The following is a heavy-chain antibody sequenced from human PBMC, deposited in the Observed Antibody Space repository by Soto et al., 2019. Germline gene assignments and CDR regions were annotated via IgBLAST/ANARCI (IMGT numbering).Heavy chain of an antibody. V-gene: IGHV3-74*01. J-gene: IGHJ6*02. D-gene: IGHD3-22*01. CDR3: AREHYYDSGSFWSRGYYYDMDV. CDR1: GFTFSKYC. CDR2: IDADGTSA. Sequence: DVQLVESGGGLVQPGGSLRLSCAASGFTFSKYCIHWVRQAPGKGLVWVSRIDADGTSATYAVSVKGRFTISRDNAKNTLYLQMNSLRAEDTAVYYCAREHYYDSGSFWSRGYYYDMDVWGQGTTVTVSS.